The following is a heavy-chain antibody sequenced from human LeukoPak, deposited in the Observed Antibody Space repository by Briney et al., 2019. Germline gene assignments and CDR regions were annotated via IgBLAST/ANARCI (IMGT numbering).Heavy chain of an antibody. CDR1: GFTFSSYS. CDR3: ARDRDDYPYY. J-gene: IGHJ4*02. Sequence: PGGSLRLSCAASGFTFSSYSMNRVRQAPGKGPEWVSSISSSNSYIYYADSVKGRFTISRDNAKNSLYLQMNSLRAEDTAVYYCARDRDDYPYYWGQGTLVTVSS. CDR2: ISSSNSYI. V-gene: IGHV3-21*01. D-gene: IGHD4-11*01.